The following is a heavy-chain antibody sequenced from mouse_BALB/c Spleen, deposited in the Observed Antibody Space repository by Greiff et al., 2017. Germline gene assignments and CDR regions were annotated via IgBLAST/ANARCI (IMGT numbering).Heavy chain of an antibody. V-gene: IGHV2-2*02. D-gene: IGHD1-1*01. J-gene: IGHJ3*01. CDR3: ARSHGSSYLAWFAY. CDR1: GFSLTSYG. CDR2: IWSGGST. Sequence: VQLQQSGPGLVQPSQSLSITCTVSGFSLTSYGVHWVRQSPGKGLEWLGVIWSGGSTDYNAAFISRLSISKDNSKSQVFFKMNSLQANDTAIYYCARSHGSSYLAWFAYWGQGTLVTVSA.